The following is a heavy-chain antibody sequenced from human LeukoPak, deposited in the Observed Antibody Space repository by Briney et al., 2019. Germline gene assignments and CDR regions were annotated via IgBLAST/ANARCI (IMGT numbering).Heavy chain of an antibody. CDR1: GGSININNYY. Sequence: SETLSLTCTVSGGSININNYYWGWIRQPPGKGLEWIGSIYYSGITYYNPFLRSRVSISVDTSRNQFSLRLSFVTAADTAVYYCARDRRSPHSAYDWGHLDSWGQGTLVAVSS. D-gene: IGHD5-12*01. CDR3: ARDRRSPHSAYDWGHLDS. J-gene: IGHJ4*02. V-gene: IGHV4-39*02. CDR2: IYYSGIT.